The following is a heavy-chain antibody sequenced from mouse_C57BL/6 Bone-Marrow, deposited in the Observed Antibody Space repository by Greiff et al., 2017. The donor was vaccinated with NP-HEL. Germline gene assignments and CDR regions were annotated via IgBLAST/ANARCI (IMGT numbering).Heavy chain of an antibody. Sequence: QVQLKESGAELVRPGASVTLSCKASGYTFTDYEMHWVKQTPVHGLEWIGAIDPETGGTAYNQKFKGKAILTADKSSSTAYMELRSLTSEDSAVYYCTRDYYGSRYYYAMDYWGQGTSVTVSS. D-gene: IGHD1-1*01. V-gene: IGHV1-15*01. CDR1: GYTFTDYE. J-gene: IGHJ4*01. CDR2: IDPETGGT. CDR3: TRDYYGSRYYYAMDY.